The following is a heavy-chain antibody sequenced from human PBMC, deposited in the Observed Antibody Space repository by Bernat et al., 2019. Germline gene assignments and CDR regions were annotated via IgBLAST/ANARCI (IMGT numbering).Heavy chain of an antibody. CDR1: GFIVSANY. Sequence: EVQLVETGGGLIQPGGSLRLSCAASGFIVSANYMSWVRQAPGKGLEWVSVIYSGGSTNYADSVKGRFTISRDNSKNTVYLQMNSLRAEDTAVYYCTRSFTSSWYPYRYWGQGTLVTVSS. J-gene: IGHJ4*02. D-gene: IGHD6-13*01. V-gene: IGHV3-53*02. CDR3: TRSFTSSWYPYRY. CDR2: IYSGGST.